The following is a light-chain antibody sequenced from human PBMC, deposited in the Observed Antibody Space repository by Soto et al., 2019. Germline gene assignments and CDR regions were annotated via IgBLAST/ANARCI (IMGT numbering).Light chain of an antibody. V-gene: IGLV1-40*01. CDR2: GNS. CDR1: SSNIGAGYN. J-gene: IGLJ3*02. Sequence: QSVLTQPPSVSGAPGQRVTISCTGSSSNIGAGYNVHWYQQLPGTAPKLLLYGNSNRPSGVPDRLSGSKSGTSASLAITGLQAEDEADYYCQSYDSSLSGWVFGGGTKLTVL. CDR3: QSYDSSLSGWV.